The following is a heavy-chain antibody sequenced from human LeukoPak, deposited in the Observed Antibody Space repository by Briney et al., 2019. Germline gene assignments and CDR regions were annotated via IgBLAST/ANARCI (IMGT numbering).Heavy chain of an antibody. CDR1: GFTVSSNY. CDR3: ARDFNYGSGSNYYYYMDV. D-gene: IGHD3-10*01. J-gene: IGHJ6*03. V-gene: IGHV3-53*01. Sequence: SGRSLRLSCAAPGFTVSSNYMSWVRQAPGKGLEWVSVISSGGSTYYADSVKGRFTISRDNSKNTLYLQMNSLRAEDTAVYYCARDFNYGSGSNYYYYMDVWGKGTTVTVSS. CDR2: ISSGGST.